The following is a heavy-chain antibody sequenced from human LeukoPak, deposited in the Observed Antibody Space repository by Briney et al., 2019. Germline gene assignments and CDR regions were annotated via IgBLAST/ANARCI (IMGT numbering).Heavy chain of an antibody. V-gene: IGHV3-74*01. CDR2: INVEGSRT. J-gene: IGHJ5*02. D-gene: IGHD3-3*01. Sequence: GGSLRLSCVGSGFTFSNYWVHWVRQVPGEGLVWVSRINVEGSRTDYADSVRGRFTISRDNVKNTLYLQMNSLTAEDTAEYYCVRSMSGRNDLWGQGTLVTVSS. CDR3: VRSMSGRNDL. CDR1: GFTFSNYW.